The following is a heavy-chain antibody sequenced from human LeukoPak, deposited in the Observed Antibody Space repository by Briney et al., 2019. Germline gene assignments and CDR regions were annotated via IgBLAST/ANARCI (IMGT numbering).Heavy chain of an antibody. J-gene: IGHJ4*02. V-gene: IGHV1-69*06. Sequence: VASVKVSCKASGGTFSSYAISWVRQAPGQGLERMGGIIPIFGTANYAQKFQGRVTITADKSTSTAYMELSSLRSEDTAVYYCAGGYGSARPGSRTYDYWGQGTLVTVSS. CDR1: GGTFSSYA. D-gene: IGHD3-10*01. CDR2: IIPIFGTA. CDR3: AGGYGSARPGSRTYDY.